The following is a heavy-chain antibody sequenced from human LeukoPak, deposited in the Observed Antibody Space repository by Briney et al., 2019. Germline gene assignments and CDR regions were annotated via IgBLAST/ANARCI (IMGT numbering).Heavy chain of an antibody. V-gene: IGHV3-9*01. CDR3: AKDFGDFWSGYLFDY. D-gene: IGHD3-3*01. Sequence: QPGGSLRLSCAASGFTFDDYAMHWVRQAPGKGLEWVSGISWNSGSIGYADSVKGRYTISRDNAKNTLNVQMNSLRAEDTAVYYCAKDFGDFWSGYLFDYWGQGTLVTVSS. J-gene: IGHJ4*02. CDR2: ISWNSGSI. CDR1: GFTFDDYA.